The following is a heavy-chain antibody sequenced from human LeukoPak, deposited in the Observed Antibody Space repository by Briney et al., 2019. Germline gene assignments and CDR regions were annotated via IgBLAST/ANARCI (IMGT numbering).Heavy chain of an antibody. Sequence: GGSLRLSCAASGFNFDDYAMDWVRQAPGRGLEWVSLISGDGGIAYYADFVKGRFTISRDNSKNSLYLQMNSLRTEDTALYYCAKPQHYGRGDFDYWGQGTLVTVSS. CDR1: GFNFDDYA. CDR3: AKPQHYGRGDFDY. J-gene: IGHJ4*02. CDR2: ISGDGGIA. D-gene: IGHD3-10*01. V-gene: IGHV3-43*02.